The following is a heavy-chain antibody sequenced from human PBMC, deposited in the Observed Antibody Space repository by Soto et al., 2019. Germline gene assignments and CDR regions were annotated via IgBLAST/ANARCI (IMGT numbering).Heavy chain of an antibody. J-gene: IGHJ6*03. V-gene: IGHV1-18*01. CDR3: ARDLGGTYDMLTGSLRWYNMDV. CDR1: GYIFTSFS. D-gene: IGHD3-9*01. CDR2: ISLYSGNT. Sequence: QVHLVQSEAELRKPGASVKVSCQASGYIFTSFSMSWVRQAPGQGLEWMGLISLYSGNTNSAQKFRGSVNMPAGTSTKTHYMMLRSLGSDDTAVYYCARDLGGTYDMLTGSLRWYNMDVWGKGTTVTFSS.